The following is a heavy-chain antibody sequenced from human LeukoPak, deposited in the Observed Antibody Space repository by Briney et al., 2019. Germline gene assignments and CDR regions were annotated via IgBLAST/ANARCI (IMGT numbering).Heavy chain of an antibody. CDR2: ISSSSSYI. J-gene: IGHJ4*02. V-gene: IGHV3-21*01. CDR3: ARDPERLRDVDFDY. D-gene: IGHD5-24*01. Sequence: GGSLRLSCAASGFAFSSYSMNWVRQAPGNGLEWVSSISSSSSYIYYADSVKGRFTISRDNAKNSLYLQMNSLRAEDTAVYYCARDPERLRDVDFDYWGQGTLVTVSS. CDR1: GFAFSSYS.